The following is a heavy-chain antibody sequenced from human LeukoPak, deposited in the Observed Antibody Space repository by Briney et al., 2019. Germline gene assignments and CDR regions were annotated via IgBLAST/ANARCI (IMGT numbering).Heavy chain of an antibody. J-gene: IGHJ4*02. V-gene: IGHV2-70*11. CDR2: IEWDDDK. CDR1: GFSLSTSGVC. D-gene: IGHD1-14*01. CDR3: ARTHYNSRNFDY. Sequence: GPALVKPTPTLTLTCTFSGFSLSTSGVCVSWIRQPPGKALEWLARIEWDDDKYYSTSLRTRLTISKDTSKNQVVLTMTNMDPVDTATYYCARTHYNSRNFDYWGQGTLVTVSS.